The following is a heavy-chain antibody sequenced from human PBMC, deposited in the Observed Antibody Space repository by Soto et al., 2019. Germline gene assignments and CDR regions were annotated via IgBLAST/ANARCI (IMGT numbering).Heavy chain of an antibody. D-gene: IGHD3-16*01. CDR3: AKGGFWVHYGMDA. CDR2: ISFSGDIT. Sequence: EVQLLESGGGLVQPGGSLRLSCAASGFTFSGCAMSWVRQAPGKGLEWVSSISFSGDITYYADSVKGRFTISRDNSKNTLYMEMNRLRVEDTAGYHCAKGGFWVHYGMDAWGQGTTVTVSS. J-gene: IGHJ6*02. V-gene: IGHV3-23*01. CDR1: GFTFSGCA.